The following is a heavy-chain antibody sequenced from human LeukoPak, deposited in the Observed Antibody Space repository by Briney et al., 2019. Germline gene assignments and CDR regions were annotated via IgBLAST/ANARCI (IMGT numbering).Heavy chain of an antibody. CDR1: GFTFSSYA. CDR3: AKGLIPFSRDYDFWSGYYGGLDY. Sequence: PGGSLRLSCAASGFTFSSYAMSSVSQAPGKGLEWVSAISGSGGSTSYADSVKGRFTISRDNSKNTVYLQMNSLRAEDAAVYYCAKGLIPFSRDYDFWSGYYGGLDYRGQGTLVTVSS. V-gene: IGHV3-23*01. CDR2: ISGSGGST. D-gene: IGHD3-3*01. J-gene: IGHJ4*02.